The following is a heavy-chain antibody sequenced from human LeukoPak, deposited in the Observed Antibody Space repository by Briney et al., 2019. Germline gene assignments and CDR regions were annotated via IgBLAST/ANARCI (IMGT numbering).Heavy chain of an antibody. CDR2: ISYDGSNK. CDR3: AREVTTAYYFGY. D-gene: IGHD4-17*01. V-gene: IGHV3-30-3*01. CDR1: GFTFSSYA. J-gene: IGHJ4*02. Sequence: GGSLRLSCAASGFTFSSYAMHWVRQAPGKGLEWVAVISYDGSNKYYADSVKGRFTISRDNSKNTLYLQMNSLRAEDTAVYYCAREVTTAYYFGYWGQGTLVTVSS.